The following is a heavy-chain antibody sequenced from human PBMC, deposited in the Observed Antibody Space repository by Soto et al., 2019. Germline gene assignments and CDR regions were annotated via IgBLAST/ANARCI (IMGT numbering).Heavy chain of an antibody. V-gene: IGHV4-31*03. J-gene: IGHJ4*01. D-gene: IGHD7-27*01. CDR2: IYYSGYT. CDR1: GASITKSGYY. CDR3: ARDSTGGDY. Sequence: QVQLQESGPGLVKPSQTLSLTCTVSGASITKSGYYWSWIRQHPEKGLEWLGCIYYSGYTYYNPSLKSRVTISADTSKNQFFLNLASVTAADTGVYFCARDSTGGDYWGHGTLVTVSS.